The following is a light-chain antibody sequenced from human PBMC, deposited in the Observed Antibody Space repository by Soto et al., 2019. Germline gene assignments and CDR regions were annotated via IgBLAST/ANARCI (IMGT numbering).Light chain of an antibody. Sequence: EIELTQSPATLSLSPGERATLSCRASQSVSSYLAWYQQKPGQAPRLLIYGASSRATGIPDRFSGSGSGTEFTLTISSLQSEDFAVYYCQQYNNWPWTFGQGTKV. CDR3: QQYNNWPWT. V-gene: IGKV3D-15*01. CDR2: GAS. J-gene: IGKJ1*01. CDR1: QSVSSY.